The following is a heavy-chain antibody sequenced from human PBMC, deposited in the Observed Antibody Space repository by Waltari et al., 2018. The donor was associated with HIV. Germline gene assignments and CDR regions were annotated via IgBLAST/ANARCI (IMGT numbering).Heavy chain of an antibody. J-gene: IGHJ4*02. Sequence: EVQLVESGGGLVKPGGSLRLSCAASGFTLSSYTMNWVRQAPGKGLEWVSSISYSSSHIYYADSLKGRFTISRDNAKNSLYLQMNSLRAEDTAVYYCARYGGYSGPTLDYWGQGTLVTVSS. D-gene: IGHD5-12*01. V-gene: IGHV3-21*01. CDR3: ARYGGYSGPTLDY. CDR1: GFTLSSYT. CDR2: ISYSSSHI.